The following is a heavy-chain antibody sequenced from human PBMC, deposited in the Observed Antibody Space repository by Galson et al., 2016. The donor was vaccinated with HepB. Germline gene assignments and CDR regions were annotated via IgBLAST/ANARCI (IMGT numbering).Heavy chain of an antibody. Sequence: SVKVSCKASGYTFTYHSMHWVRQAPGQRLEWMGRINAGSGHTKYSQKFQGRVTITRDTSANTAYMVLSSLRSEDTTVYYCARDLGVPGSPLDNWGQGTLVTVSS. CDR1: GYTFTYHS. J-gene: IGHJ4*02. V-gene: IGHV1-3*01. D-gene: IGHD6-19*01. CDR3: ARDLGVPGSPLDN. CDR2: INAGSGHT.